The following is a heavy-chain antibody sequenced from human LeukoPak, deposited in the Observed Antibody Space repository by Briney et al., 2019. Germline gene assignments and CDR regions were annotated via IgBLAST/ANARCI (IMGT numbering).Heavy chain of an antibody. CDR1: GFTFSRYA. CDR3: ATYGDYHTNYDHYDMDV. V-gene: IGHV3-23*01. CDR2: INGNGGST. Sequence: GGSLRLSCAASGFTFSRYAMSWVRQAPGKGLEWISTINGNGGSTFYADSVKGRFTISRDNSKNTLYLQINSLRVEDAAIYYCATYGDYHTNYDHYDMDVWGQGTTVTVSS. D-gene: IGHD4-17*01. J-gene: IGHJ6*02.